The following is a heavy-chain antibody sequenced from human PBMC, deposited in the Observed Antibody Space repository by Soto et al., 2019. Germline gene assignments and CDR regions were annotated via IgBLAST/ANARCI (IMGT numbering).Heavy chain of an antibody. CDR2: ISSSSSTI. Sequence: EVQLVESGGGLVQPGGSLRLSCAASGFTFSSYSMKWVRQAPGKGLEWVSYISSSSSTIYYADSVKGRFTISRDNAKNSLYLQMNSLRAEDTAVYYCARIGVVGATSPDYWGQGTLVTVSS. V-gene: IGHV3-48*01. CDR3: ARIGVVGATSPDY. D-gene: IGHD1-26*01. CDR1: GFTFSSYS. J-gene: IGHJ4*02.